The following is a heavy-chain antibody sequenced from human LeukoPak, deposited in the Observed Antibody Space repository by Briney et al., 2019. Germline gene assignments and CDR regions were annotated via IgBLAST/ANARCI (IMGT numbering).Heavy chain of an antibody. CDR2: IVGSGAST. CDR3: AKADIYCSSTSCLYFDY. Sequence: GGSLRLSCAASGFTFSSYAMSWVRQAPGKGLEWVSAIVGSGASTYYADSVKGRFTISRDNSKNTLYLQMNSLRAEDTAVYYCAKADIYCSSTSCLYFDYWGQGTLVTVSS. V-gene: IGHV3-23*01. D-gene: IGHD2-2*01. J-gene: IGHJ4*02. CDR1: GFTFSSYA.